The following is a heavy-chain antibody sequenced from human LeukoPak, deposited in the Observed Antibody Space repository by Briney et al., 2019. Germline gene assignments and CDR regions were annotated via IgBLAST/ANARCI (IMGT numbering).Heavy chain of an antibody. J-gene: IGHJ4*02. V-gene: IGHV3-23*01. CDR2: IIVSAVNT. Sequence: PGGSLRLSCGASGLTVSSYGMSWVRQAPGKGLEWVSTIIVSAVNTYYADSVKGRFTISRDDSNNTVYLQSNSLRAEDTAVYACAKYTSGTSYRGLDQWGQGTLVTVSS. CDR1: GLTVSSYG. CDR3: AKYTSGTSYRGLDQ. D-gene: IGHD3-10*01.